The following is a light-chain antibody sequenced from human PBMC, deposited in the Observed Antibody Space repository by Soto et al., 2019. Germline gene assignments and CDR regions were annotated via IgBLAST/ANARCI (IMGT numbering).Light chain of an antibody. J-gene: IGKJ5*01. V-gene: IGKV1-27*01. CDR2: SAS. CDR3: QKYNSVPVT. Sequence: IPMTQSPSSLSASVGDRVTITCRASQDIGIYLAWYQQRPGTVPKLLIYSASTLQSGFPSRFSGSGSGTDFSLTISSLQPEEVATYYCQKYNSVPVTFGQGTRLEIK. CDR1: QDIGIY.